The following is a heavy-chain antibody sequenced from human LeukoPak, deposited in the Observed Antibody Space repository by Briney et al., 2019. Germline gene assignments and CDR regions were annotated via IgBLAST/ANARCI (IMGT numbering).Heavy chain of an antibody. V-gene: IGHV4-34*01. CDR2: INHSGST. CDR1: GGSFSGYY. CDR3: ARPTADYGSGSYYFDY. J-gene: IGHJ4*02. D-gene: IGHD3-10*01. Sequence: ASETLSLTCAVYGGSFSGYYWSWIRQPPGKGLEWIGEINHSGSTNYNPSLKSRVTISVDTSKNQFSLKLSSVTAADTAVYYCARPTADYGSGSYYFDYWGQGTLVTVSS.